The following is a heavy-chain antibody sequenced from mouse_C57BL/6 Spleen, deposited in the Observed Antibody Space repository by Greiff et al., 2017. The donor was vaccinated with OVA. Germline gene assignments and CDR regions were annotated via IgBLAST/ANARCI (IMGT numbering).Heavy chain of an antibody. CDR2: LYWDDDK. CDR3: ARREGRDGNYGYAMDY. V-gene: IGHV8-12*01. D-gene: IGHD2-1*01. J-gene: IGHJ4*01. CDR1: GFSLSTSGMG. Sequence: QVTLKESGPGILQSSQTLSLTCSFSGFSLSTSGMGVSWIRQPSGKGLEWLAHLYWDDDKRYNPSLKSRITISKDTSRNQVFLTITRVDTAKTATYYCARREGRDGNYGYAMDYWGQGTSVTVSS.